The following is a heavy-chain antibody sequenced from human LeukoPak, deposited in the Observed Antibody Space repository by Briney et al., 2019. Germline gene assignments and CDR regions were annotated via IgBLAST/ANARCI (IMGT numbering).Heavy chain of an antibody. CDR1: GFTFDDYG. V-gene: IGHV3-20*04. Sequence: GGSLRLSCAASGFTFDDYGMSWVRQAPGKGLEWVSGINWNGGSTGYADSVKGRFTISRDNAKNTLYLQMNSLRAEDTAVYYCAKEFCSNSVCHSLDYWGQGTLVTVSS. J-gene: IGHJ4*02. D-gene: IGHD2-8*01. CDR2: INWNGGST. CDR3: AKEFCSNSVCHSLDY.